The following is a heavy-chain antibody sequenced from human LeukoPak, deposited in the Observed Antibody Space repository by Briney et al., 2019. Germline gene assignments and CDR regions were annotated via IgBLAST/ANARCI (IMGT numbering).Heavy chain of an antibody. Sequence: SETLSLTCTVSGGSISTYYWSWIRQPPGKGLVWIGYIYYSGSTNYNPSLKSRVTISVDTSKNQFSLKLSSVTAADTAVYYCARDLRDYYDSSGYLVWGQGTLVTVSS. V-gene: IGHV4-59*12. CDR3: ARDLRDYYDSSGYLV. CDR2: IYYSGST. D-gene: IGHD3-22*01. CDR1: GGSISTYY. J-gene: IGHJ4*02.